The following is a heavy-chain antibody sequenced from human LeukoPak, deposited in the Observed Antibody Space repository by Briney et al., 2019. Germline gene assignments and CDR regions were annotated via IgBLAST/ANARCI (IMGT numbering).Heavy chain of an antibody. D-gene: IGHD4-23*01. Sequence: GGSLRLSCAASGFTFSSYAMSWVRQAPGKGLEWVSVISGSGGSTYYADSVKGRFTISRDNSKNTLYLQMNSLRAEDTAVYYCAKAVFGGGNPRGTDYWGQGTLVTVSS. CDR3: AKAVFGGGNPRGTDY. CDR1: GFTFSSYA. V-gene: IGHV3-23*01. J-gene: IGHJ4*02. CDR2: ISGSGGST.